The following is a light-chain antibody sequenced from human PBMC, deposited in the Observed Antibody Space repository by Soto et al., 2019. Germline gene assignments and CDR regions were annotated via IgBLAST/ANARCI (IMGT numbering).Light chain of an antibody. Sequence: EIVMTQSPATLSVSPGEGATLSCRSSQIVTGDYLAWYQQKPGQAPRLLMYDASSRATGIPAGFSGSGSGTDFSLIISSLEPEDFAVYYCQQRSVWPLTFGGGTKVDIK. V-gene: IGKV3D-20*02. CDR3: QQRSVWPLT. J-gene: IGKJ4*01. CDR2: DAS. CDR1: QIVTGDY.